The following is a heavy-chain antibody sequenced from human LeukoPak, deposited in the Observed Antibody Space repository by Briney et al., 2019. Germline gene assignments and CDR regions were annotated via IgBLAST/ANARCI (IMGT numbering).Heavy chain of an antibody. CDR2: ISGSGGST. CDR3: AKDIPDYYDSSGYYEDDAFDI. D-gene: IGHD3-22*01. V-gene: IGHV3-23*01. Sequence: GGPLRLSCAASGFTFSSYAMSWVRQAPGKGREWVSAISGSGGSTYYADPVKGRFTISRDNSKNTLYLQMNSLRAEDTAVYYCAKDIPDYYDSSGYYEDDAFDIWGQGTMVTVSS. J-gene: IGHJ3*02. CDR1: GFTFSSYA.